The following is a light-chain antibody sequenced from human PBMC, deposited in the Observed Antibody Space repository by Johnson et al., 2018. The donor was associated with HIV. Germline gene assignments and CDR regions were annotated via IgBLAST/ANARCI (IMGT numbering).Light chain of an antibody. J-gene: IGLJ1*01. CDR3: GTWDGTLRAYV. CDR1: SSNIGNNY. V-gene: IGLV1-51*02. CDR2: ENN. Sequence: QSVLTQPPSVSAAPGQKVTISCSGSSSNIGNNYVSWYQHLPGTAPKLLIYENNKRPSGIPDRFSGSKSGTSATLGITGLQTGDEADYYCGTWDGTLRAYVFGTGTKVTVL.